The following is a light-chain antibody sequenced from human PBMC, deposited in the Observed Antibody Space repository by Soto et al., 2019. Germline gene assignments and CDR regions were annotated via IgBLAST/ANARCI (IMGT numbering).Light chain of an antibody. CDR1: SSNIGAGYD. Sequence: QSVLTQPPSVSGAPGQRVTISCTGSSSNIGAGYDVHWYQQLPGTAPKLVICANNIRPSGVPDRISGSKSGTSASLAITGLQAEDEADYYCQSYDSSLSASVFGGGTKLTVL. CDR3: QSYDSSLSASV. CDR2: ANN. V-gene: IGLV1-40*01. J-gene: IGLJ2*01.